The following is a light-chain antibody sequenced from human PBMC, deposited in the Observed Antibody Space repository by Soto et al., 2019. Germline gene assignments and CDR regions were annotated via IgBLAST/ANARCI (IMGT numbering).Light chain of an antibody. CDR2: DAS. CDR3: QQRSNSPWT. V-gene: IGKV3-11*01. Sequence: EIVLTQSPATLSLSPGERATLSCRASQSVSSYLAWYQQKPGQAPRLLIYDASNRATGIPARFSGSGSGTDFTLTISSREPEDFAVYYCQQRSNSPWTFGQGTKVEIK. CDR1: QSVSSY. J-gene: IGKJ1*01.